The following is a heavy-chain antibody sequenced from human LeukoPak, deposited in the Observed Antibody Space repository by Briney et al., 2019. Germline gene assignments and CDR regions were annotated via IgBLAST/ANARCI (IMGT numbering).Heavy chain of an antibody. D-gene: IGHD6-13*01. J-gene: IGHJ5*02. V-gene: IGHV3-30*04. CDR3: AKWGSSWDNWFDP. CDR2: ISYDGSNK. CDR1: GFTFSSYA. Sequence: PGGSLRLSCAASGFTFSSYAVHWVRQAPGKGLEWVAVISYDGSNKYYADSVKGRFTISRDNSKNTLYLQMNSLRPEDTAVYYCAKWGSSWDNWFDPWGQGTLVTVSS.